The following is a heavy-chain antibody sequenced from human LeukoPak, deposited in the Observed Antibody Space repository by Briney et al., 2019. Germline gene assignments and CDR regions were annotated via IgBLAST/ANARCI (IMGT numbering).Heavy chain of an antibody. CDR3: ARLYGSGSYYNSYFDY. CDR1: GFTVSSNY. CDR2: IYSGGST. D-gene: IGHD3-10*01. V-gene: IGHV3-53*01. Sequence: PGGSLRLSCAASGFTVSSNYMSWVRQAPGKGLEWVSVIYSGGSTYYADSVKGRFTISRDNSKNTLYLQMNSLRAEDAAVYYCARLYGSGSYYNSYFDYWGQGTLVTVSS. J-gene: IGHJ4*02.